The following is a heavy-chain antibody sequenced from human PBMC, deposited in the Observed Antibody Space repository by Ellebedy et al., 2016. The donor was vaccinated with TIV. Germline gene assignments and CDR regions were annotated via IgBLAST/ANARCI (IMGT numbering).Heavy chain of an antibody. V-gene: IGHV4-34*01. D-gene: IGHD5-12*01. CDR3: ARGIVALQPLKYFDS. Sequence: SETLSLXXAVYGGSFSGHYWSWIRQPPGKRLEWIGEINHSGGTNYNPSLKSRVTISVDTSKNQFSLKVSSVTAADTAVYYCARGIVALQPLKYFDSWGQGTLVTVSS. CDR2: INHSGGT. CDR1: GGSFSGHY. J-gene: IGHJ4*02.